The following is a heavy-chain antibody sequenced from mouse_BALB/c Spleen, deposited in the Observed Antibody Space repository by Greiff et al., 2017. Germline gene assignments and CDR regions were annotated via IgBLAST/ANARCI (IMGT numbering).Heavy chain of an antibody. Sequence: VQGVESGPGLVAPSQSLSITCTVSGFSLTGYGVNWVRQPPGKGLEWLGMIWGDGSTDYNSALKSRLSISKDNSKSQVFLKMNSLQTDDTARYYCARDRSYKGFFFDYWGQGTTLTVSS. V-gene: IGHV2-6-7*01. CDR2: IWGDGST. D-gene: IGHD1-1*01. J-gene: IGHJ2*01. CDR3: ARDRSYKGFFFDY. CDR1: GFSLTGYG.